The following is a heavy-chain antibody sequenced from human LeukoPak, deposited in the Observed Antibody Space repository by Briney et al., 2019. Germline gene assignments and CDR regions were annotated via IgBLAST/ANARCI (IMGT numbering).Heavy chain of an antibody. CDR3: TRTAASGDY. CDR2: IRSKANSYAT. D-gene: IGHD6-13*01. J-gene: IGHJ4*02. Sequence: GGSLRLSCAASGFTFSGSAMHWVRRASGKGLEWVGRIRSKANSYATAYAASVKGRFTISRDDSKNTAYLQMNSLKTEDTAVYYCTRTAASGDYWGQGTLVTVSS. CDR1: GFTFSGSA. V-gene: IGHV3-73*01.